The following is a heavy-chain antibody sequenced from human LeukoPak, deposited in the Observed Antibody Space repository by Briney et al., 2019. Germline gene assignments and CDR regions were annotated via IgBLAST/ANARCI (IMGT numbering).Heavy chain of an antibody. J-gene: IGHJ4*02. Sequence: GGSLRLSCAASEFTFSSYDMHWVRQAPGKGLEWVAVIWYDGTNKYYADSVKGRFTISRDTSKNTLYLQMNSLRAEDTAVYYCARVSESGNSDYWGQGTLVTVSS. CDR3: ARVSESGNSDY. D-gene: IGHD4-23*01. CDR1: EFTFSSYD. CDR2: IWYDGTNK. V-gene: IGHV3-33*08.